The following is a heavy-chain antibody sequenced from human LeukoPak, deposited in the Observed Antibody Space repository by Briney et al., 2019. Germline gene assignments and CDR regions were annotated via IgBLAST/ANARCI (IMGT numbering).Heavy chain of an antibody. D-gene: IGHD3-22*01. V-gene: IGHV4-59*01. CDR2: ICYSGST. CDR3: AREHSLTYYYDSSGYPDAFDI. CDR1: GGSISSYY. J-gene: IGHJ3*02. Sequence: SETLSLTCTVSGGSISSYYWSWIRQPPGKGLEWIGYICYSGSTNYNPSLKSRVTISVDTSKNQFSLKLSSVTAADTAVYYCAREHSLTYYYDSSGYPDAFDIWGQGTMVTVSS.